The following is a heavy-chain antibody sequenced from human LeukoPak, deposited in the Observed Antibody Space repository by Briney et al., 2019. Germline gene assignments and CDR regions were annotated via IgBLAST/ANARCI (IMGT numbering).Heavy chain of an antibody. J-gene: IGHJ6*02. CDR1: GFTFSSYD. CDR3: AREWADKYGMDV. Sequence: GGSLRLSCAASGFTFSSYDMHWVRQATGKGLEWVPAIGTAGDTYYPGSVKGRFTISRENAKNSLYLQMNSLRAGDTAVYYCAREWADKYGMDVWGQGTTVTVSS. D-gene: IGHD1-26*01. CDR2: IGTAGDT. V-gene: IGHV3-13*01.